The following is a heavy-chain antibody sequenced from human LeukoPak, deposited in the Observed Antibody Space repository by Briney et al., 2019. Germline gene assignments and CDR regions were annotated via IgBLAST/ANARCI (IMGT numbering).Heavy chain of an antibody. V-gene: IGHV3-30*18. Sequence: QLGGSLRLSCAASGFTFSSYAMTWVRQAPGKGLEWVAVISYDGSNKYYADSVKGRFTISRDNSKNTLYLQMNSLRAEDTAVYYCAKALSPPDPGHWGQGTLVTVSS. CDR3: AKALSPPDPGH. J-gene: IGHJ1*01. CDR2: ISYDGSNK. CDR1: GFTFSSYA.